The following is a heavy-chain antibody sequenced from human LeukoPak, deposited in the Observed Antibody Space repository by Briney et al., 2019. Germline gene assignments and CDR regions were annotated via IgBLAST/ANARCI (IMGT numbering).Heavy chain of an antibody. V-gene: IGHV3-30-3*01. CDR2: ISYDGSNK. CDR1: GFTFSSYA. Sequence: PGRSLRLSCAASGFTFSSYAMHWVRQAPGKGLEWVAVISYDGSNKYYADSVKGRFTISRDNSKNTLYLQMNSLRAEDTAVYYCARDRIAAAGTSNSKFDPWGQGTLVTVSS. J-gene: IGHJ5*02. D-gene: IGHD6-13*01. CDR3: ARDRIAAAGTSNSKFDP.